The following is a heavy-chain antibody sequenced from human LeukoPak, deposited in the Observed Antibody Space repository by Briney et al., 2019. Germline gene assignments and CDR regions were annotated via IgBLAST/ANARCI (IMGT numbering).Heavy chain of an antibody. CDR1: GFTSSSYA. CDR3: AKGSRLGDPLYCSGGSCYGLFDY. CDR2: ISGSGGST. V-gene: IGHV3-23*01. J-gene: IGHJ4*02. D-gene: IGHD2-15*01. Sequence: GGSLRLSCAASGFTSSSYAMSWVRQAPGKGLEWVSAISGSGGSTYYADSVKGRFTISRDNSKNTLYLQMNSLRAEDTAVYYCAKGSRLGDPLYCSGGSCYGLFDYWGQGTLITVSS.